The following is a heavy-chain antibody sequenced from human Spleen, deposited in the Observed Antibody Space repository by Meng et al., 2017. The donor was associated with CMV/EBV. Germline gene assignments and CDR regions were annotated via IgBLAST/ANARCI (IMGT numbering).Heavy chain of an antibody. J-gene: IGHJ6*02. CDR3: AKGGERLSGKNYYYYGMDV. Sequence: GESLKISCAASGFTFSSYGMHWVRQAPGKGLEWVAVIWYDGSNKYYADSVKGRFTISRDNSKNTLYLQMNSLRAEDTAVYYCAKGGERLSGKNYYYYGMDVWGQGTTVTVSS. CDR1: GFTFSSYG. V-gene: IGHV3-33*06. CDR2: IWYDGSNK. D-gene: IGHD1-26*01.